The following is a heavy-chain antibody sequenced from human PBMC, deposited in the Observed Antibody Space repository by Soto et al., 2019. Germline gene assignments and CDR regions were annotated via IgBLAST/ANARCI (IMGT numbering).Heavy chain of an antibody. V-gene: IGHV1-24*01. CDR1: GYTLTELS. CDR3: ATDSRYGDPLDY. CDR2: FDPEDGET. Sequence: ASVKVSCKVSGYTLTELSMHWVRQAPGKGLEWMGGFDPEDGETIYAQKFQGRVTMTEDTSTDTAYMELSSLRSEDTAVYYCATDSRYGDPLDYWGQGTLVTVSS. D-gene: IGHD4-17*01. J-gene: IGHJ4*02.